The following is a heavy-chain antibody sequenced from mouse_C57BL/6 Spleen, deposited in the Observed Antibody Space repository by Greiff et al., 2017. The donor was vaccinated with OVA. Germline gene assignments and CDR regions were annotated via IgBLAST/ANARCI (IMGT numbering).Heavy chain of an antibody. Sequence: VKLVESGAELVRPGASVTLSCKASGYTFTDYEMHWVKQTPVHGLEWIGAIDPETGGTAYNQKFKGKAILTADKSSSTAYMELRSLTSEDSAVYYCTRERGLRDYWGQGTTLTVSS. CDR3: TRERGLRDY. CDR1: GYTFTDYE. V-gene: IGHV1-15*01. CDR2: IDPETGGT. J-gene: IGHJ2*01.